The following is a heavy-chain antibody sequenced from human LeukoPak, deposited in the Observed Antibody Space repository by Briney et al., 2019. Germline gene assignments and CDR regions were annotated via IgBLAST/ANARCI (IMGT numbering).Heavy chain of an antibody. V-gene: IGHV3-11*01. CDR3: ARDQRYYYGSGSYFFGWSFDH. J-gene: IGHJ2*01. CDR2: ISSSGSTI. D-gene: IGHD3-10*01. CDR1: GFTFSDYY. Sequence: GGSLRLSCAASGFTFSDYYMSWIRQAPGKGLEWVSYISSSGSTIYYADSVKGRFTISRDTSKNMVYLQMNSLRADDTAVYYCARDQRYYYGSGSYFFGWSFDHWGRGTLITVSS.